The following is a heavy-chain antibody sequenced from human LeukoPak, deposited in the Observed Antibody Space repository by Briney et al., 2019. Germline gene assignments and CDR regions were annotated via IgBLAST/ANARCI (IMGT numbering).Heavy chain of an antibody. CDR1: GGTFSSYA. CDR3: ASPDDYGDYVFSY. V-gene: IGHV1-69*04. J-gene: IGHJ4*02. D-gene: IGHD4-17*01. CDR2: IIPILGIA. Sequence: GASVKVSCKASGGTFSSYAISWVRQAPGQGLEWMGRIIPILGIANYAQKFQGRVTITADKSTSTAYMELSSLRSEDTAVYYCASPDDYGDYVFSYWGQGTLVTVSS.